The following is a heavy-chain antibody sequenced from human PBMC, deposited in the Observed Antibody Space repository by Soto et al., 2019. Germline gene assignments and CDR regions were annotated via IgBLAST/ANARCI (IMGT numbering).Heavy chain of an antibody. CDR2: IKQDGSEK. D-gene: IGHD3-22*01. CDR1: GYTFSSYW. Sequence: EVQLVESGGGLVQPGGSLRISCAASGYTFSSYWMSWVRQAQGKGLEWVANIKQDGSEKYYVDTVKGRSTISRDNAKNSMFLQMNRLRGGETAVYYCARFTMIVVGYLDSRGQGSLVTVYS. CDR3: ARFTMIVVGYLDS. V-gene: IGHV3-7*02. J-gene: IGHJ4*02.